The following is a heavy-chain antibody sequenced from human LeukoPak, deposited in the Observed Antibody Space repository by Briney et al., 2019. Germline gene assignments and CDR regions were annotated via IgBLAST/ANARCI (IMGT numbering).Heavy chain of an antibody. CDR1: GYSFTSYW. D-gene: IGHD1-26*01. J-gene: IGHJ4*02. CDR2: IYPGDSDT. Sequence: GESLKISCKGSGYSFTSYWIGWVRQMPGKGLEWMGIIYPGDSDTGYSPSFQGRVTISADKSINTAYLQWNSLKASDTAIYYCARHVGSVGIDYWGQGTLVTVSS. CDR3: ARHVGSVGIDY. V-gene: IGHV5-51*01.